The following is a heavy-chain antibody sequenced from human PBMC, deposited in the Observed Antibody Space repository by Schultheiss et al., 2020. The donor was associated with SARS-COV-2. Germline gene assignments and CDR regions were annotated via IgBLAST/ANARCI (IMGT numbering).Heavy chain of an antibody. D-gene: IGHD2-21*01. CDR3: ARGEGASNWFDP. Sequence: SETLSLTCSVSGGSFSSYYWSWIRQTPGKGLEWIGYIYYSGSSNYNPSLKSRVTISVDTSKNQFSLKLSSVTAADTAVYYCARGEGASNWFDPWGQGTLVTVSS. CDR1: GGSFSSYY. J-gene: IGHJ5*02. V-gene: IGHV4-59*08. CDR2: IYYSGSS.